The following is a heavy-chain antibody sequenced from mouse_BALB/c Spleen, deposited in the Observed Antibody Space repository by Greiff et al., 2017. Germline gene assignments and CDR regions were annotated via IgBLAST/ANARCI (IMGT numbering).Heavy chain of an antibody. CDR2: INPYNGAT. V-gene: IGHV1-31*01. Sequence: VQLKQSGPELVKPGASVKISCKASGYSFTGYYMHWVKQSHVKSLEWIGRINPYNGATSYNQNFKDKASLTVDKSSSTAYMELHSLTSEDSAVYYCARSSTTATGAMDYWGQGTSVTVSS. D-gene: IGHD1-2*01. CDR3: ARSSTTATGAMDY. CDR1: GYSFTGYY. J-gene: IGHJ4*01.